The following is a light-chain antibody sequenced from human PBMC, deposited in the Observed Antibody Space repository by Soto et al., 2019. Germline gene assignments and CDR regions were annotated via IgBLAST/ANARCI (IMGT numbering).Light chain of an antibody. J-gene: IGKJ1*01. V-gene: IGKV1-39*01. Sequence: DIEMPQSPPFLSASVGDRVTITCRASQNIRTYLSWYQQKPGKAPTVLIYAASTLQRGVPSRFSGSTTGTDFTLTISSLQPEDCATYYGQQTLSVPRTFGLGTKVEIK. CDR1: QNIRTY. CDR2: AAS. CDR3: QQTLSVPRT.